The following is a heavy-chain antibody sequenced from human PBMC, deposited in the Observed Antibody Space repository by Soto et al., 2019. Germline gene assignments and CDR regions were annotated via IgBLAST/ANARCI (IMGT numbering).Heavy chain of an antibody. CDR3: ARPAGPFDY. J-gene: IGHJ4*02. Sequence: QVQLVESGGGVVQPGRSLRLSCTASGFTFRSFAMLWVRQAPGKGLEWLALVSFDGRNKYYADSVKGRFTISRDNSNSTVFLQMTGLRSEDTGVYYCARPAGPFDYWGQGTLVTVSS. CDR1: GFTFRSFA. V-gene: IGHV3-30*04. CDR2: VSFDGRNK.